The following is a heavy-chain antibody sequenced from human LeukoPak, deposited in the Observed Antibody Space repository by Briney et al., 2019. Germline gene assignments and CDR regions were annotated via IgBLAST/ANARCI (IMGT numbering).Heavy chain of an antibody. V-gene: IGHV1-8*03. D-gene: IGHD3-22*01. Sequence: ASVKVSCKASGYTFTSYYMHWVRQAPGQGLEWMGWINPNSGGTGYAQKFQGRVTITRNSSISTAYMELRSLRSDDTAVYYCARDEGFYDSSGYYFPDYWGQGTLVTVSS. J-gene: IGHJ4*02. CDR1: GYTFTSYY. CDR2: INPNSGGT. CDR3: ARDEGFYDSSGYYFPDY.